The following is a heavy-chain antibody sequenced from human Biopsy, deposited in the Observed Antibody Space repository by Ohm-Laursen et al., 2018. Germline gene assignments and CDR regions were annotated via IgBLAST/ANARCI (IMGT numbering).Heavy chain of an antibody. Sequence: SETLSLTCTVSGASLSSHYWSWIRQAPGKGLEWIGYISYSRDTNYNPSLKSRITISVDTSKNQFSLKLTSVTAADTAVYYCAKHGSGWTGDDAFHIWGQGTMVTVSS. CDR3: AKHGSGWTGDDAFHI. CDR2: ISYSRDT. J-gene: IGHJ3*02. V-gene: IGHV4-59*08. CDR1: GASLSSHY. D-gene: IGHD6-19*01.